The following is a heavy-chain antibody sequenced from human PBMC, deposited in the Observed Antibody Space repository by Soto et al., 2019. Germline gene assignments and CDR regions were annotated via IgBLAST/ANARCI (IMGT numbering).Heavy chain of an antibody. Sequence: QVQLVQSGAEVKKPGASVKVSCKASGYTFTSYGISWVRQAPGQGIEWMGWISAYNGNTNYAQKLQGRVTMTTDTSTSTAYMELRSLRSDDTAVYYCAREWSYYDSSGYYYLDDYWGQGTLVTVSS. CDR2: ISAYNGNT. D-gene: IGHD3-22*01. CDR3: AREWSYYDSSGYYYLDDY. J-gene: IGHJ4*02. V-gene: IGHV1-18*01. CDR1: GYTFTSYG.